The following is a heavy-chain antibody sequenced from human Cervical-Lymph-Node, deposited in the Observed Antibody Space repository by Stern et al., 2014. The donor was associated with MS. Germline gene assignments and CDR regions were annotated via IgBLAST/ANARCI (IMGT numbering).Heavy chain of an antibody. CDR3: ARRVGRTTVTTFDP. D-gene: IGHD4-17*01. Sequence: VQLVESGGGLVKPGGSLRLSCAASGFTFSDFSMYWVRQAPGQGLEWVSSISSNSTFRHYADSVKGRFTISRDNANNSVFLHMSSLRGEDTATYYCARRVGRTTVTTFDPWGQGTLVTVSS. V-gene: IGHV3-21*01. CDR2: ISSNSTFR. CDR1: GFTFSDFS. J-gene: IGHJ5*02.